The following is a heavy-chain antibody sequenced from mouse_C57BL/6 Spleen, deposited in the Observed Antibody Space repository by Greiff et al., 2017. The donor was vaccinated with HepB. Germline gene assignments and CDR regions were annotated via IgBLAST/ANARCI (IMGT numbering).Heavy chain of an antibody. D-gene: IGHD2-1*01. CDR1: GYTFTDYE. CDR2: IDPETGGT. V-gene: IGHV1-15*01. Sequence: QVHVKQSGAELVRPGASVTLSCKASGYTFTDYEMHWVKQTPVHGLEWIGAIDPETGGTAYNQKFKGKAILTADKSSSTAYMELRSLTSEDSAVYYCTRWGVGNFAYWGQGTLVTVSA. J-gene: IGHJ3*01. CDR3: TRWGVGNFAY.